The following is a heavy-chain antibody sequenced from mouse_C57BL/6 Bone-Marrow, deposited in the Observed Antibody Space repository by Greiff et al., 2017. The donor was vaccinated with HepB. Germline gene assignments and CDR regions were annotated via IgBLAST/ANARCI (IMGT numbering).Heavy chain of an antibody. Sequence: QVQLQQSGPGLVQPSQSLSITCTVSGFSLNSYGVHWVRQSPGQGLEWLGVIWSGGSTDYNAAFISRLSISKDNSKSQVFFKMNSLQADDTAIYYCAGRLRRRWFAYWGQGTLVTVSA. CDR3: AGRLRRRWFAY. D-gene: IGHD2-4*01. J-gene: IGHJ3*01. CDR2: IWSGGST. CDR1: GFSLNSYG. V-gene: IGHV2-2*01.